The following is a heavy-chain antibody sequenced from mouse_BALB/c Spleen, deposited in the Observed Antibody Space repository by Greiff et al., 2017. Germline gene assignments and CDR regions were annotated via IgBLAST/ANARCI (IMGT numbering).Heavy chain of an antibody. CDR2: IWAGGST. Sequence: VKLQESGPGLVAPSQSLSITCTVSGFSLTSYGVHWVRQPPGKGLEWLGVIWAGGSTNYNSALMSRLSISKDNSKSQVFLKMNSLQTDDTAMYYCARDGSSYPYYFDYWGQGTTLTVSS. D-gene: IGHD1-1*01. J-gene: IGHJ2*01. CDR1: GFSLTSYG. CDR3: ARDGSSYPYYFDY. V-gene: IGHV2-9*02.